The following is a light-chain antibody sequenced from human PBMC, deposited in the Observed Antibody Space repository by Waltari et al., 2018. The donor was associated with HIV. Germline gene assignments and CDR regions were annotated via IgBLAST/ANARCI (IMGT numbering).Light chain of an antibody. V-gene: IGLV3-25*03. CDR1: ALPKQY. J-gene: IGLJ3*02. Sequence: YELTQPPSVSVSPGQTARITCSGDALPKQYAYWYQQEPGQAPVVVIYKDSERPSGSPERFSASSSVTTVTLTISGVQADDEADYYCQSADSSGPYRVFGGGTKLTVL. CDR2: KDS. CDR3: QSADSSGPYRV.